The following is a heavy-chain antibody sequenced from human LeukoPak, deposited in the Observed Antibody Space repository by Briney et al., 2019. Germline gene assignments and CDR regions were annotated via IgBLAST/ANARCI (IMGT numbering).Heavy chain of an antibody. V-gene: IGHV1-18*01. CDR1: GYTFTSYG. CDR2: ITAYNGNT. J-gene: IGHJ3*02. Sequence: VASVKVSCKPSGYTFTSYGFSWVRQAPGQGLEWMGWITAYNGNTNYAQKLQGRFTMTTDTSTSTAYMELRSLRSDDTAVYYCARDTKRGGTSPTIWGQGTMVTVSS. D-gene: IGHD3-16*01. CDR3: ARDTKRGGTSPTI.